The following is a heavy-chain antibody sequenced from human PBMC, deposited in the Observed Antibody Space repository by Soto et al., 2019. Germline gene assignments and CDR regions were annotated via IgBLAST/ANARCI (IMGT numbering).Heavy chain of an antibody. CDR2: IYPSDSDT. D-gene: IGHD4-17*01. V-gene: IGHV5-51*01. Sequence: GESLKISCQVSGYTFTIYWIGWVRQMPGKGLEWMGIIYPSDSDTRYSPSFQGQVTISADQSINTAYLQWDSLKASDTAIYYCARPANTVADHFDLWGQGTPVTVSA. J-gene: IGHJ4*02. CDR1: GYTFTIYW. CDR3: ARPANTVADHFDL.